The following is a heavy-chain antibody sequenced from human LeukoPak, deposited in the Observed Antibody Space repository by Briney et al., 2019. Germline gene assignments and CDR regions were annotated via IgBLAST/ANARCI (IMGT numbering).Heavy chain of an antibody. CDR3: ARGRGSGSYYRGHYFDY. CDR2: IYTSWST. J-gene: IGHJ4*02. Sequence: PSETLSLTCTVSGGSISSSSYYWGWIRQPPGKGLEWIGRIYTSWSTNYNPSLKSRVTISVDSSKNQFSLKVNSVTAADTAVYFCARGRGSGSYYRGHYFDYWGQGTLVTVSS. D-gene: IGHD3-10*01. CDR1: GGSISSSSYY. V-gene: IGHV4-39*07.